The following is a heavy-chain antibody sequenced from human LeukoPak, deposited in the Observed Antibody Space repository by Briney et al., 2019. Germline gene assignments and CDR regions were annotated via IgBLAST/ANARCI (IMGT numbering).Heavy chain of an antibody. CDR2: ISVSGATT. D-gene: IGHD1-26*01. V-gene: IGHV3-23*01. J-gene: IGHJ4*02. CDR1: GFTFSSYA. CDR3: ATTPSVVGGTNGDY. Sequence: GGSLRLSCAASGFTFSSYAMSWVRQVPGEGLEWVSVISVSGATTHYADSVKGRFTISRDNFKNTLYLQMNSLRAEDTAVYYCATTPSVVGGTNGDYWGQGTLVTVSS.